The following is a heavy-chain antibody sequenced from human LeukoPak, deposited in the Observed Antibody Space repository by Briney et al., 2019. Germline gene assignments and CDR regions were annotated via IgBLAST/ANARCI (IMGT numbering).Heavy chain of an antibody. V-gene: IGHV3-21*01. D-gene: IGHD3-3*01. CDR3: ARVGPYDFWSGYAYGMDV. J-gene: IGHJ6*02. Sequence: GGSLRLSCAASGFTFSSYSMNWVRQAPGKGLEWVSSISSSSSYIYYADSVKGRFTISRENAKNSLYLQMNSLRAEDTAVYYCARVGPYDFWSGYAYGMDVWGQGTTVTVSS. CDR1: GFTFSSYS. CDR2: ISSSSSYI.